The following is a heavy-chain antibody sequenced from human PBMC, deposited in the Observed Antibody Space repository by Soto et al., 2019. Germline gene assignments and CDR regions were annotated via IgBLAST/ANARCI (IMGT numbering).Heavy chain of an antibody. CDR1: VYTFACYY. CDR2: INPNSGGT. CDR3: ARDQDSIQIWRHALDT. J-gene: IGHJ3*02. V-gene: IGHV1-2*02. D-gene: IGHD5-18*01. Sequence: XSGKVSCNASVYTFACYYMHWVRQAPGQGLEWMGWINPNSGGTNYAQKFQGRVTMTRDTSISTAYMELSRLRSDDTAVYYCARDQDSIQIWRHALDTWGHGTMVTVSS.